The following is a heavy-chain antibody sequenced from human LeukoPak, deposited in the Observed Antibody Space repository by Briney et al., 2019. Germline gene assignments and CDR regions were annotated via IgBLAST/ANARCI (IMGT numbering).Heavy chain of an antibody. CDR2: INHSGST. J-gene: IGHJ4*02. CDR1: GGSFSGYY. CDR3: ARGYYYDSSGYYYDY. Sequence: SETLSLTCAVYGGSFSGYYWSWIRQPPGKGLEWIGEINHSGSTNYNPSLKSRVTISVDTSKNQFSLKLSSVTAADTAVYYSARGYYYDSSGYYYDYWGRGTLVTVSS. V-gene: IGHV4-34*01. D-gene: IGHD3-22*01.